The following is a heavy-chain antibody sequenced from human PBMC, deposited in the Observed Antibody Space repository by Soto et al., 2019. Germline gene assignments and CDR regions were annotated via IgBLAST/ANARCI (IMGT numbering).Heavy chain of an antibody. Sequence: SVKVSCKASGGTFSSYAISWVRQAPGQGLEWMGGIIPIFGTANYAQKFQGRVTITADESTSTAYMELSSLRSEDTAVYYCASHVLRYFDWLPSHFDYWGQGTLVTVSS. CDR3: ASHVLRYFDWLPSHFDY. CDR2: IIPIFGTA. D-gene: IGHD3-9*01. CDR1: GGTFSSYA. V-gene: IGHV1-69*13. J-gene: IGHJ4*02.